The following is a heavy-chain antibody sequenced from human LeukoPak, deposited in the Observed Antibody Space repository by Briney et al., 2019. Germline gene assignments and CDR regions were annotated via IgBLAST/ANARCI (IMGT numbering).Heavy chain of an antibody. J-gene: IGHJ4*02. CDR2: ISYDGSNK. D-gene: IGHD3-22*01. V-gene: IGHV3-30*18. CDR1: GLTFSSYG. Sequence: GGSLRLSCAASGLTFSSYGMHWVRQAPGKGLEWVAVISYDGSNKYYADSVKGRFTISRDNSKNTLYLQMNSLRAEDTAVYYCAKPRYDSSGYYYAPFDYWGQGTLVTVSS. CDR3: AKPRYDSSGYYYAPFDY.